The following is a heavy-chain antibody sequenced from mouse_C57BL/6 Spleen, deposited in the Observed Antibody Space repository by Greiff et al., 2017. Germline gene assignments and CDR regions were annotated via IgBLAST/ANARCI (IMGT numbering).Heavy chain of an antibody. D-gene: IGHD1-1*01. Sequence: EVMLVESGGGLVQPGGSLSLSCAASGFTFTDYYMSWVRQPPGKALEWLGFIRNKANGYTTEYSASVKGRFTISRDNSQSILYLQMNALRAEDSATYYCARSVYYYGSSPDYWGQGTTRTVSS. V-gene: IGHV7-3*01. CDR3: ARSVYYYGSSPDY. CDR1: GFTFTDYY. CDR2: IRNKANGYTT. J-gene: IGHJ2*01.